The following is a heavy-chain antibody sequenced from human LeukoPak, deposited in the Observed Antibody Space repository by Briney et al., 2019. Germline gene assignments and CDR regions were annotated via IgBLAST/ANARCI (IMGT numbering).Heavy chain of an antibody. CDR3: ARGWYCSSTSCRTLNWFDP. Sequence: WASVKVSCKASGGTFSSYTISGVRQAPGQGLEWMGRIIPILGIANYAQNFQGRVTITADKSTSTAYMEMSSLRSEDTAVYYCARGWYCSSTSCRTLNWFDPWGQGTLVTVSS. CDR2: IIPILGIA. J-gene: IGHJ5*02. D-gene: IGHD2-2*01. V-gene: IGHV1-69*02. CDR1: GGTFSSYT.